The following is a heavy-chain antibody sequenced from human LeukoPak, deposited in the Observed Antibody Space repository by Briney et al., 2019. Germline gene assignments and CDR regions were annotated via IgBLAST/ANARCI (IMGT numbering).Heavy chain of an antibody. J-gene: IGHJ6*02. CDR1: GGSISSGDYY. D-gene: IGHD1-7*01. CDR3: ARVELDYYYYGMDV. Sequence: SETLSLTCTVSGGSISSGDYYWSWIRQPPGKGLEWIGYIYYSGSTYYNPSLKSRVTISVGTSKNQFSLKLSSVTAADTAVYYCARVELDYYYYGMDVWGQGTTVTVSS. CDR2: IYYSGST. V-gene: IGHV4-30-4*01.